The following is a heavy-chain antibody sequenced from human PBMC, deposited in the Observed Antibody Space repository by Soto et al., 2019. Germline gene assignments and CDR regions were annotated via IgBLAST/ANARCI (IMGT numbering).Heavy chain of an antibody. J-gene: IGHJ3*02. V-gene: IGHV1-2*04. CDR3: ARSAMRGYCTNGVCFSPRAFDI. CDR2: INPNSGGT. D-gene: IGHD2-8*01. CDR1: GYTFTGYY. Sequence: EASVKVSCKASGYTFTGYYMHWVRQAPGQGLEWMGWINPNSGGTNYAQKFQGWVTMTRDTSISTAYMELSRLRSDDTAVYYCARSAMRGYCTNGVCFSPRAFDIWGQGTMVTVSS.